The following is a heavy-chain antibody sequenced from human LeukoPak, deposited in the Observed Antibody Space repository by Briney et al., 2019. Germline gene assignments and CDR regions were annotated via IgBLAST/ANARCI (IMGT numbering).Heavy chain of an antibody. CDR2: TYYSGST. CDR3: ARQGVRGTAGDY. D-gene: IGHD1-1*01. CDR1: GGSISSYY. Sequence: SETLSLTCTVSGGSISSYYWSWIRQPPGKGLEWIGYTYYSGSTNYNPSLKSRLTISVDTSKNQFSLTLSSVTAADTAVYYCARQGVRGTAGDYWGQGTLVTVSS. V-gene: IGHV4-59*01. J-gene: IGHJ4*02.